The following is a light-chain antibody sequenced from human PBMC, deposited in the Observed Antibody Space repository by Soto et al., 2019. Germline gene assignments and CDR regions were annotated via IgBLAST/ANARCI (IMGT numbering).Light chain of an antibody. CDR2: DAS. CDR1: QSVSSSY. V-gene: IGKV3-20*01. Sequence: EIVLTQSPGTLSLSPGERATLSCRASQSVSSSYLAWYQQKPGQAPRLLIYDASSRATGIPDRFSGSGSGTDLAVTISRLEPEDVAVYYCQQYCCAPLTFGQVTKVEIK. J-gene: IGKJ1*01. CDR3: QQYCCAPLT.